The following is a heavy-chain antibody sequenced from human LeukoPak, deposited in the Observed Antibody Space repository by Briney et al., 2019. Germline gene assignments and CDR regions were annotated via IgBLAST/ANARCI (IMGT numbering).Heavy chain of an antibody. D-gene: IGHD3-10*01. CDR1: GFTFSNYG. CDR3: AKCYGSGSYNYYYGMDV. Sequence: PGGSLRLSCAASGFTFSNYGMHWVRQAPGKGLEWVAVISYDGSNKYYADSVKGRFTISRDNSKNTLYLQMNSLRAEDTAVYYCAKCYGSGSYNYYYGMDVWGQGTTVTVSS. J-gene: IGHJ6*02. CDR2: ISYDGSNK. V-gene: IGHV3-30*18.